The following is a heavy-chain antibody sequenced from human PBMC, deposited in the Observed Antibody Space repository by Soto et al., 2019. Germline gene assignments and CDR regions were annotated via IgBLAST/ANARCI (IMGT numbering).Heavy chain of an antibody. J-gene: IGHJ4*02. CDR2: ISSSSTI. CDR3: ARDFWSGYPDY. CDR1: GFTFSSYS. D-gene: IGHD3-3*01. Sequence: VGSLRLSCAASGFTFSSYSMNWVRQARGKGLEWVSYISSSSTIYYADSVKGRSTISRDNAKNSLYLQMNSLRDEDTAVYYCARDFWSGYPDYWGQGTLVTVSS. V-gene: IGHV3-48*02.